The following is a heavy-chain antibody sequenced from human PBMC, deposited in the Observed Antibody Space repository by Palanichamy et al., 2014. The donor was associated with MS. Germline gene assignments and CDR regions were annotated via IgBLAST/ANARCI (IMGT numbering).Heavy chain of an antibody. CDR2: IYWDDDK. Sequence: QITLKESGPTLVKPTQTLTLTCTLSGISLSTRGVGVGWIRQPPGKALEWLALIYWDDDKRYSPSLKSRLTITKDTSKNQVVLTMTNMDPVDTATYYCAHMPRWGEFSAYWGQGTLVTVSS. V-gene: IGHV2-5*02. CDR1: GISLSTRGVG. D-gene: IGHD3-16*01. J-gene: IGHJ4*02. CDR3: AHMPRWGEFSAY.